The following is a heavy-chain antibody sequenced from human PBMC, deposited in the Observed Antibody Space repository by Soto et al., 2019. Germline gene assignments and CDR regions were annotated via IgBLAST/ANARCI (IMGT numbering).Heavy chain of an antibody. V-gene: IGHV4-4*02. CDR3: ASRNSSGWYGWFDP. J-gene: IGHJ5*02. CDR1: GGSISSSNW. CDR2: IYHSGST. D-gene: IGHD6-19*01. Sequence: SETLSLTCAVSGGSISSSNWWRWVRQPPGKGLEWIGEIYHSGSTNYNPSLKSRVTISVDKSKNQFSLKLSSVTAADTAVYYCASRNSSGWYGWFDPWGQGTLVTVSS.